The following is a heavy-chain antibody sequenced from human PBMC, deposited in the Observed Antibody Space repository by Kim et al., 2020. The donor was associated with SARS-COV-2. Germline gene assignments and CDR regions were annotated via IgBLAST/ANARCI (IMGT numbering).Heavy chain of an antibody. J-gene: IGHJ4*02. CDR2: ISSSSSYI. CDR1: GFTFSSYN. V-gene: IGHV3-21*01. D-gene: IGHD3-22*01. Sequence: GGSLRLSCAASGFTFSSYNMSWIRQAPGKGLEWVSSISSSSSYINYADSVKGRFTISRDNAKNSLYLQMNSLRAEDTAVYYCARDVGGYYDSSCYRKDWVWYSPTFDDWGQGTLVTVSS. CDR3: ARDVGGYYDSSCYRKDWVWYSPTFDD.